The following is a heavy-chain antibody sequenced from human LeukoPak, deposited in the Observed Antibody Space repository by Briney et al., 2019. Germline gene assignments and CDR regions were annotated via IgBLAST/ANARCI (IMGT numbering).Heavy chain of an antibody. D-gene: IGHD3-9*01. CDR1: GGSISSSSYY. CDR3: ASSSVRYDILTGYYATFDY. J-gene: IGHJ4*02. CDR2: IYYSGST. Sequence: PSETLSLTCTVSGGSISSSSYYWGWIRQPPGKGLEWIGSIYYSGSTYYNPSLKSRVTISVDTSKNQFSLKLSSVTAADTAVYYCASSSVRYDILTGYYATFDYWGQGTLVTVSS. V-gene: IGHV4-39*01.